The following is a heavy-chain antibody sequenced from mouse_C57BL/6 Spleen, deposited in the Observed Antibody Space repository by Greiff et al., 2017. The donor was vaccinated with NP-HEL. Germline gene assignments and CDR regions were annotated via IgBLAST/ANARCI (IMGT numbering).Heavy chain of an antibody. D-gene: IGHD2-12*01. J-gene: IGHJ1*03. Sequence: DVKLVESGGGLVKPGGSLKLSCAASGFTFSDYGMHWVRQAPEKGLEWVAYISSGSSTIYYADTVKGRFTISRDNAKNTLFLQMTSLRSEDTAMYYCAREIRRYFDVWGTGTTVTVSS. CDR2: ISSGSSTI. CDR1: GFTFSDYG. CDR3: AREIRRYFDV. V-gene: IGHV5-17*01.